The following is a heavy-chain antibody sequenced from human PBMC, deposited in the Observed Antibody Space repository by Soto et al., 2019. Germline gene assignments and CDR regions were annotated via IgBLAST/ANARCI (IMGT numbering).Heavy chain of an antibody. V-gene: IGHV1-2*02. CDR1: GFNFLDYY. CDR2: MNPNTGAT. D-gene: IGHD3-3*02. J-gene: IGHJ6*02. Sequence: WASVKVSCKASGFNFLDYYIHWVRQAPGQGLEWMGWMNPNTGATDYPPKFQGRVSMTRDKSITTAYMEVNSLRSDDTAVYYCARGTRISILEVVITAYYGLDVWGQGTTVTVSS. CDR3: ARGTRISILEVVITAYYGLDV.